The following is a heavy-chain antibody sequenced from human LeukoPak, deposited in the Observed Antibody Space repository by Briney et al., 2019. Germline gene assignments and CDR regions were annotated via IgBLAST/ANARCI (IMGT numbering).Heavy chain of an antibody. CDR2: ISHDGSNI. J-gene: IGHJ3*02. CDR3: ARGLGDYGDYVAFDI. Sequence: PGGSLRLSCAASGFAFSYYGMHWVRHAPGKGLEWVAVISHDGSNIHYGDSVKGRFTISRDNSKNTLYLQMNSLRAEDTAVYYCARGLGDYGDYVAFDIWGQGTMVTVSS. CDR1: GFAFSYYG. D-gene: IGHD4-17*01. V-gene: IGHV3-30*03.